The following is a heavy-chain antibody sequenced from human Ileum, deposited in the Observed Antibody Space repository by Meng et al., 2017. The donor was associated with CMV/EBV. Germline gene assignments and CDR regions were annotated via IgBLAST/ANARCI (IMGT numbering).Heavy chain of an antibody. Sequence: EQVRPWGAGLLKPSETLPLTCAVYGGSFSGHYWSWIRQPPGKGLEWIGEINHSGSTNYNPSLKSRVTISVDTSKNQFFLKLSSVTAADTAVYYCARGVAGGPFNYWGQGTLVTVSS. CDR2: INHSGST. V-gene: IGHV4-34*01. CDR1: GGSFSGHY. J-gene: IGHJ4*02. D-gene: IGHD2-15*01. CDR3: ARGVAGGPFNY.